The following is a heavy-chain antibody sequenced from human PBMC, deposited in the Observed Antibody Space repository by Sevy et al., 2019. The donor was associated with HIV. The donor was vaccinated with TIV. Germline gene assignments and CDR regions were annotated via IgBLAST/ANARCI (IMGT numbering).Heavy chain of an antibody. CDR1: GFTFSSYW. CDR2: IKQDGSEK. V-gene: IGHV3-7*01. J-gene: IGHJ6*02. Sequence: GGSLRLSCAASGFTFSSYWMSWVRQAPGKGLEWVANIKQDGSEKYYVDSVKGRFTISRDNAKNSLYLQMNSLRAEDTAVYYCARDGGRGIRSTSRLYGIDVWGQGTTVTVSS. CDR3: ARDGGRGIRSTSRLYGIDV. D-gene: IGHD2-2*01.